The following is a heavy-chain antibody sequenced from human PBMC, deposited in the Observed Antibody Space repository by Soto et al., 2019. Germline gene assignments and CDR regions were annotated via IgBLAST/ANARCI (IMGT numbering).Heavy chain of an antibody. D-gene: IGHD4-4*01. CDR2: IYPGDSDT. J-gene: IGHJ6*02. CDR1: GYTFTTCW. CDR3: ARFRVTLNYYYGMDV. Sequence: PGESLKISCKGSGYTFTTCWIGWVRQMPGKGLEWMGIIYPGDSDTRYSPSFQGQVTISADKSISTAYLQWSSLKASDTAMYYCARFRVTLNYYYGMDVWGQGTTVTVSS. V-gene: IGHV5-51*01.